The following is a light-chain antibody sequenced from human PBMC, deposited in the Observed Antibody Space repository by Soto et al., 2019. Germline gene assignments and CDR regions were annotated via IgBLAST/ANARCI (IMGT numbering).Light chain of an antibody. Sequence: DIVLTQSPDSLAVSLGEMATINCKSSQNVSYSSNEMNYLAWYQKKPGQPPKVLIYWASTRESGVPDRFSGSGSGTDFTLTINSLQAEDVALYYCHQYYTTPWTFGRGTEVEV. CDR3: HQYYTTPWT. CDR1: QNVSYSSNEMNY. J-gene: IGKJ1*01. V-gene: IGKV4-1*01. CDR2: WAS.